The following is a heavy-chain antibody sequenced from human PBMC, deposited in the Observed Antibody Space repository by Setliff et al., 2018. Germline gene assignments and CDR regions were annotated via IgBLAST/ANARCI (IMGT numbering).Heavy chain of an antibody. CDR2: IIPIFDRT. Sequence: ASVKVSCKTLGQSFTKYDFHWVRQATGQGLEWMGGIIPIFDRTNYAQKFQGRLTISADESTTTAYMDLTSLRSEDTAVYYCARSVGGLGEIPRAYYYHMDVWGNGTMVTVSS. J-gene: IGHJ6*03. D-gene: IGHD3-10*01. CDR3: ARSVGGLGEIPRAYYYHMDV. V-gene: IGHV1-69*13. CDR1: GQSFTKYD.